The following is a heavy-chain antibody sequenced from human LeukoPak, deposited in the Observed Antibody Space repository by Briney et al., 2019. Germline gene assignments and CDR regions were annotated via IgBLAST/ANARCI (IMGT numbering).Heavy chain of an antibody. CDR2: IYHSGST. CDR3: ATSTPVSPLRGSTFDY. Sequence: PSETLSLTCAVSGGSISSSNWWSWVRQPPGKGLEWIGEIYHSGSTNYNPSLKSRVTISVDKSKNQFSLKLSSVTAADTAVYYCATSTPVSPLRGSTFDYWGQGTLVTVSS. V-gene: IGHV4-4*02. CDR1: GGSISSSNW. D-gene: IGHD1-14*01. J-gene: IGHJ4*02.